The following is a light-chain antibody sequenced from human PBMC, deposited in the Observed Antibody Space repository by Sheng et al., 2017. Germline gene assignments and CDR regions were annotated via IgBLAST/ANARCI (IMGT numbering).Light chain of an antibody. V-gene: IGKV4-1*01. J-gene: IGKJ2*01. CDR3: QQYYSTPYT. Sequence: EIVLTQSPDTLSLSPGTGATLSCRASQSVDTLYLAWYQQKPGQPPKLLIYWASTRESGVPDRFSGSGSGTDFTLTISSLQTEDVAVYYCQQYYSTPYTFGQGTKLEI. CDR1: QSVDTLY. CDR2: WAS.